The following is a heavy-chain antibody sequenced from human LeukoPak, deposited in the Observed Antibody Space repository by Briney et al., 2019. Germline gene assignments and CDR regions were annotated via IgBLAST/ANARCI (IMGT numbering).Heavy chain of an antibody. CDR2: ISGYGGST. J-gene: IGHJ4*02. Sequence: ETLSLTCTVSGGSISSYYWSWVRQAPGKGLEWVSAISGYGGSTYYADSVKGRFTISRDNSKNTLYLQMNSLRAEDTAVYYCAKVLVASYYYDSSGYYYLDYWGQGTLVTVSS. D-gene: IGHD3-22*01. CDR1: GGSISSYY. V-gene: IGHV3-23*01. CDR3: AKVLVASYYYDSSGYYYLDY.